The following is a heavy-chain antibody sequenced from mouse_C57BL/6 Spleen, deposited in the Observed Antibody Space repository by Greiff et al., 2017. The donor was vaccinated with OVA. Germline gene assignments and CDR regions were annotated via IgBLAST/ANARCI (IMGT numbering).Heavy chain of an antibody. V-gene: IGHV1-64*01. D-gene: IGHD2-3*01. J-gene: IGHJ3*01. CDR1: GYTFTSYW. Sequence: QVQLKQPGAELVKPGASVKLSCKASGYTFTSYWMHWVKQRPGQGLEWIGMIHPNSGSTNYNEKFKSKATLTVDKSSSTAYMQLSSLTSEDSAVYDCASSGDGYFAWFAYWGQGTLVTVSA. CDR2: IHPNSGST. CDR3: ASSGDGYFAWFAY.